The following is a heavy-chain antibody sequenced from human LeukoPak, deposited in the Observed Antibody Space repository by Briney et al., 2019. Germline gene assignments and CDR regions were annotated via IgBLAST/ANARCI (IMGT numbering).Heavy chain of an antibody. J-gene: IGHJ6*02. V-gene: IGHV3-23*01. CDR3: AKSPYCSSTSCYAVGDYYYYYGMDV. D-gene: IGHD2-2*01. Sequence: GGSLRLSCAASGFTFSSYAMSWVRQAPGKGLEWVSAISGSGGSTYYADSVKGRFTISRDNSKNTLYLQMSSLRAEDTAVYYCAKSPYCSSTSCYAVGDYYYYYGMDVWGQGTTVTVSS. CDR2: ISGSGGST. CDR1: GFTFSSYA.